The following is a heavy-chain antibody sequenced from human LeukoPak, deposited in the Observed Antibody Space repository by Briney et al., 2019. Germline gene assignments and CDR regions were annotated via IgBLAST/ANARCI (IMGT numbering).Heavy chain of an antibody. V-gene: IGHV4-39*07. CDR3: ARGSGELLFDY. D-gene: IGHD3-10*01. CDR2: IYYSGST. J-gene: IGHJ4*02. Sequence: SETLSLTCTVSGGSISSYYWGWIRQPPGKGLEWIGSIYYSGSTYYNPSLKSRVTISVDTSKNQFSLKLSSVTAADTAVYYCARGSGELLFDYWGQGTLVTVSS. CDR1: GGSISSYY.